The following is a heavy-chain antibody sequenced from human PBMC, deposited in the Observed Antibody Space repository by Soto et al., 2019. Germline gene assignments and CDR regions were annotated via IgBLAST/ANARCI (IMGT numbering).Heavy chain of an antibody. Sequence: ASVKVSCKASGVTFGSDAITWVRQSPGQGLEWVGRIIPIFGTTNYAQNLQGRVTISADKSTLTSYMELHSLTSDDTALYYCARDRTDSGYYTNWLDPWGQGTQVTVSS. CDR1: GVTFGSDA. CDR3: ARDRTDSGYYTNWLDP. V-gene: IGHV1-69*06. CDR2: IIPIFGTT. D-gene: IGHD3-22*01. J-gene: IGHJ5*02.